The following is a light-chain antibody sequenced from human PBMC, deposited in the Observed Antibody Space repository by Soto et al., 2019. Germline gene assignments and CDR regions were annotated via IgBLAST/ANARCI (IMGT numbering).Light chain of an antibody. CDR3: QQYGSSGT. V-gene: IGKV3-20*01. CDR1: QSVSNNY. CDR2: GAS. J-gene: IGKJ1*01. Sequence: EIGLTQSPGTLSLSPWERSTLSCMASQSVSNNYLAWYKQKPGQAPRLLIYGASNRATGIPDRLSGSGSGTDFTLTISRLEPEDFAVYYCQQYGSSGTFGHGTKVDIK.